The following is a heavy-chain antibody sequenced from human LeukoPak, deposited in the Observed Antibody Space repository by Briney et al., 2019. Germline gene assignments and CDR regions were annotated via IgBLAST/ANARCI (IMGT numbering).Heavy chain of an antibody. CDR2: ISSSGSTR. J-gene: IGHJ4*02. CDR3: ARGDSSGWYYFDY. D-gene: IGHD6-19*01. V-gene: IGHV3-48*03. Sequence: QTGGSLRLSCAAPGFTFSSYEMNWVRQAPGKGLEWISYISSSGSTRYYADSVKGRFTISRDNARNSLYLQMNSLRAEDTAVYYCARGDSSGWYYFDYWGQGTLVTVSS. CDR1: GFTFSSYE.